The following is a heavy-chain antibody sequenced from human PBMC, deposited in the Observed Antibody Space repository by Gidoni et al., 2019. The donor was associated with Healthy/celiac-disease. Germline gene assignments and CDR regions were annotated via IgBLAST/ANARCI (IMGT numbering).Heavy chain of an antibody. CDR3: ARDRLVVVPAARTLGVWDAFDI. Sequence: QVQLVKSGAEVKKPGSSVKVSFKASGGTFSSYAISWVRQAPGQGLEWMGGIIPIFGTANYAQKCQGRVTITADESTSTAYMELSSLRSEDTAVYYCARDRLVVVPAARTLGVWDAFDIWGQGTMVTVSS. V-gene: IGHV1-69*01. CDR2: IIPIFGTA. CDR1: GGTFSSYA. J-gene: IGHJ3*02. D-gene: IGHD2-2*01.